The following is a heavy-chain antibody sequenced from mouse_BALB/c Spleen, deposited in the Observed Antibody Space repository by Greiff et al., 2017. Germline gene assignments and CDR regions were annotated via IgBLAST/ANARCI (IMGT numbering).Heavy chain of an antibody. CDR2: IWSGGST. D-gene: IGHD2-14*01. CDR3: ARNPHRYDAMDY. Sequence: VKLMESGPGLVQPSQSLSITCTASGFSLTSYGVHWVRQSPGKGLEWLGVIWSGGSTDYNSARKSRLSISKDNSTSQVFLKMNSLQTDDTAMYYCARNPHRYDAMDYWGQGTSVTVSS. V-gene: IGHV2-4-1*01. J-gene: IGHJ4*01. CDR1: GFSLTSYG.